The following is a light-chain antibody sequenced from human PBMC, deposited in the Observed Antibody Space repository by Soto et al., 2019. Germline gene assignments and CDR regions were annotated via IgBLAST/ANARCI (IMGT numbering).Light chain of an antibody. J-gene: IGLJ3*02. CDR1: SSDVGSYNL. Sequence: QSALTQPASVSGSPGQSITISCTGTSSDVGSYNLVSWYQQHPGKAPKLMIYEGSKRPSGVSNRFSGSKSGNTASLTISGLQAEDEADYYCCSYTNINTRVFGGGTKLTVL. CDR2: EGS. V-gene: IGLV2-14*02. CDR3: CSYTNINTRV.